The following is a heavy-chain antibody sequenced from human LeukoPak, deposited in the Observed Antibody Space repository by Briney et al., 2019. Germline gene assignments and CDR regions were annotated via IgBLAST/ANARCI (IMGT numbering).Heavy chain of an antibody. J-gene: IGHJ4*02. CDR3: ARQGGGWYFGY. Sequence: ASETLSLTCTVSGGSISSYYWSWIRQPPGKGLEWIGYIYYSGSTNYNPSLKSRVTISVDTSKNQFSLKLSPVTAADTAVYYCARQGGGWYFGYWGQGTLVTVSS. CDR1: GGSISSYY. D-gene: IGHD3-16*01. CDR2: IYYSGST. V-gene: IGHV4-59*08.